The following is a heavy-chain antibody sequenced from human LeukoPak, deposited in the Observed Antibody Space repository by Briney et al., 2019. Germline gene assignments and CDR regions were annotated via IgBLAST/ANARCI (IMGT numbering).Heavy chain of an antibody. CDR3: ASFEKTAPGWFDP. Sequence: SETLSLTCAVYGGSFSGYYWSWIRQPPGKGLEWIGEINHSGSTNYNPSLKSRVTISVDTSKNQFSLKLSSVTAADTAVYYCASFEKTAPGWFDPWGQGTVLSVSS. J-gene: IGHJ5*02. CDR2: INHSGST. V-gene: IGHV4-34*01. D-gene: IGHD3-9*01. CDR1: GGSFSGYY.